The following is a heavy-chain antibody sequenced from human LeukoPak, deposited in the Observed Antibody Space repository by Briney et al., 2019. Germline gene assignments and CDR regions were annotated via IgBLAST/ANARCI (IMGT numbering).Heavy chain of an antibody. CDR3: AREGATLFYFDH. J-gene: IGHJ4*02. V-gene: IGHV3-21*01. CDR1: GFTFSSYS. CDR2: ISSSNYR. Sequence: PGGSLRLSCGASGFTFSSYSMNWVRQAPGKGLEWVSSISSSNYRYYGDSVKGRFTISRDNAENSLYLQMNSLRAEDTAVYFCAREGATLFYFDHWGQGTLVTVSS. D-gene: IGHD1-26*01.